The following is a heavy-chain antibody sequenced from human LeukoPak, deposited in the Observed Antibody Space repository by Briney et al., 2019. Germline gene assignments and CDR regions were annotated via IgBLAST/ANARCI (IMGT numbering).Heavy chain of an antibody. V-gene: IGHV4-59*01. J-gene: IGHJ5*02. Sequence: SETLSLTCTVSGGSISSYYWSWIRQPPGKGLEWIGYIYHSGSTNYNPSLKSRVTISVDTSKNQFSLKLSSVTAADTAVYYCARGGGKWFDPWGQGTLVTVSS. CDR3: ARGGGKWFDP. CDR2: IYHSGST. D-gene: IGHD3-16*01. CDR1: GGSISSYY.